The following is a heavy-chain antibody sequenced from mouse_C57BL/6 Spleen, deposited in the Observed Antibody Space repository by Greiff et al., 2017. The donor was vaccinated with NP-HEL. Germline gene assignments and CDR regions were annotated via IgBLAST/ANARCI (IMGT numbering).Heavy chain of an antibody. CDR3: TREIYYYYATDY. Sequence: EVQLQQSGTVLARPGASVKMSCKTSGYTFTSYWMHWVKQRPGQGLEWIGAIYPGNSDTSYNQKFKGKAKLTAVTSASTAYMELSSLTYEDAAVYYSTREIYYYYATDYWGQGTSVTVSS. V-gene: IGHV1-5*01. J-gene: IGHJ4*01. CDR2: IYPGNSDT. D-gene: IGHD1-1*01. CDR1: GYTFTSYW.